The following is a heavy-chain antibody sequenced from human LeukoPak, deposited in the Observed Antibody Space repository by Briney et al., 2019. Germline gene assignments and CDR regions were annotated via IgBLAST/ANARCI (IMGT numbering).Heavy chain of an antibody. CDR2: INPNSGGT. CDR3: ARVNYYYDSSGYYCY. CDR1: GYTFTGYY. D-gene: IGHD3-22*01. Sequence: ASVKVSCTASGYTFTGYYMHWVRQAPGQGLEWMGWINPNSGGTNYAQKFQGRVTMTRDTSISTAYMELSRLRSDDTAVYYCARVNYYYDSSGYYCYWGQGTLVTVSS. J-gene: IGHJ4*02. V-gene: IGHV1-2*02.